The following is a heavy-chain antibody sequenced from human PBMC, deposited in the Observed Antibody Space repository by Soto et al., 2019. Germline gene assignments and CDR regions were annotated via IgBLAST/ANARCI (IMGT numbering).Heavy chain of an antibody. CDR1: GVSFTSYY. D-gene: IGHD3-10*01. CDR2: IYYSGIT. J-gene: IGHJ5*02. Sequence: PSETLSLTCTVSGVSFTSYYWTRIRQPPGKGPEWIGYIYYSGITNYNLSLKCRVTMSVYTSKNQFSLKLTSVTAADTAVYYCARDLAVGGFFDPWGQGTLVTVSS. V-gene: IGHV4-59*01. CDR3: ARDLAVGGFFDP.